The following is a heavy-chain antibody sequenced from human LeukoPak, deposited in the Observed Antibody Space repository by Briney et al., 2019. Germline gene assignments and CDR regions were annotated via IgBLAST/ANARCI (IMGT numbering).Heavy chain of an antibody. J-gene: IGHJ3*02. CDR3: ASGIKYNWNDGPGDAFDI. Sequence: ASVKVSCKASGYTFTGYYMHWVRQAPGQGGEWMGWINPNRGGTNYAQKFQGRVNITRETSISTAYMELSRLRSDDTAVYYCASGIKYNWNDGPGDAFDIWGQGTMVTVSS. CDR1: GYTFTGYY. V-gene: IGHV1-2*02. D-gene: IGHD1-1*01. CDR2: INPNRGGT.